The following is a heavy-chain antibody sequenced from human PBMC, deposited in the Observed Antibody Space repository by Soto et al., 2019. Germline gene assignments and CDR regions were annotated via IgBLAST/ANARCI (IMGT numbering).Heavy chain of an antibody. CDR2: IWYDGSNK. Sequence: GGSLRLSCAASGFTFSSYGMHWVRQAPGKGLGWVAVIWYDGSNKYYADSVKGRFTISRDNSKNTLYLQMNSLRAEDTAVYYCARDQGYYDSSGYYYVGRSDYWGQGTLVTVSS. V-gene: IGHV3-33*01. CDR3: ARDQGYYDSSGYYYVGRSDY. D-gene: IGHD3-22*01. CDR1: GFTFSSYG. J-gene: IGHJ4*02.